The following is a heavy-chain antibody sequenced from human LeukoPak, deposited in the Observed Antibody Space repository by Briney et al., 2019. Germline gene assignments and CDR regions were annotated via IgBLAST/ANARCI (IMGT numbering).Heavy chain of an antibody. D-gene: IGHD6-13*01. CDR3: ARVGGIAAAGPGRAWFDP. Sequence: MGWISAYNGNTNYAQKLQGRVTMTTDTSTSTAYMELRSLRSDDTAVYYCARVGGIAAAGPGRAWFDPWGQGTLVTVSS. CDR2: ISAYNGNT. J-gene: IGHJ5*02. V-gene: IGHV1-18*01.